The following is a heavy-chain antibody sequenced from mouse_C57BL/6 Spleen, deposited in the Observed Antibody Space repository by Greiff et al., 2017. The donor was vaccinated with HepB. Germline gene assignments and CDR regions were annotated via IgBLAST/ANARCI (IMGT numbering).Heavy chain of an antibody. J-gene: IGHJ2*01. CDR1: GYSFTGYY. CDR2: INPSTGGT. D-gene: IGHD2-3*01. V-gene: IGHV1-42*01. Sequence: VQLQQSGPELVMPGASVKISCKASGYSFTGYYMNWVKQSPEKSLEWIGEINPSTGGTTYNQKFKAKATLTVDKSSSTAYMQLKSLTSEDSAVYYCARDGYFDYWGQGTTLTVSS. CDR3: ARDGYFDY.